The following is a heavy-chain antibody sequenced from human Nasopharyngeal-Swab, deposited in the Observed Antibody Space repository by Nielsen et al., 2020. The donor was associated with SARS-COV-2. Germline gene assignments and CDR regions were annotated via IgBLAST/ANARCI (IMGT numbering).Heavy chain of an antibody. CDR3: TRPNYDILTGWNFDY. V-gene: IGHV3-73*01. Sequence: GLIYSVFDMKWVRKVSGKGVEWVGRIRSKANSYATAYAASVKGRFTISRDDSKNTAYLQMNSLKTEDTAVYYCTRPNYDILTGWNFDYWGQGTLVTVSS. D-gene: IGHD3-9*01. CDR2: IRSKANSYAT. J-gene: IGHJ4*02. CDR1: GLIYSVFD.